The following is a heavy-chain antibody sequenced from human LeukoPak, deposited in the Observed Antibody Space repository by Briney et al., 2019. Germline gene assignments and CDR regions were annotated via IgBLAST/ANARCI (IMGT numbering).Heavy chain of an antibody. Sequence: PGGSLRLSCAASGFTFDDYAMHWVRQAPGKGLEWVSLISGDGGSTYYADSVKGRFTISRDNSKNSLYLQMNSLRTVDTALYYCAKDNGYSSGWFAEYFQHWGQGTLVTVSS. D-gene: IGHD6-19*01. V-gene: IGHV3-43*02. CDR1: GFTFDDYA. J-gene: IGHJ1*01. CDR2: ISGDGGST. CDR3: AKDNGYSSGWFAEYFQH.